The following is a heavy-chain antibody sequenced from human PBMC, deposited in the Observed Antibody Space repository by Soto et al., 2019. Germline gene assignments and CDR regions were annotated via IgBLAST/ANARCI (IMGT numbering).Heavy chain of an antibody. V-gene: IGHV3-33*01. D-gene: IGHD4-17*01. J-gene: IGHJ6*02. Sequence: VQLVESGGGVVQPGRSLRLSCAASGFTFSSYGMHWVRQAPGKGLEWVAVIWYDGSNKYYADSVKGRFTISRDNSKNTLYLQMNSLRAEDTAVYYCARERVSYGDYVHYYYGMDVWGQGTTVTVSS. CDR1: GFTFSSYG. CDR2: IWYDGSNK. CDR3: ARERVSYGDYVHYYYGMDV.